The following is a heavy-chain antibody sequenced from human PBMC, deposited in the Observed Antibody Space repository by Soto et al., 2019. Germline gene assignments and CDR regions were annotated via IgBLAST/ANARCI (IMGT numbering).Heavy chain of an antibody. CDR2: ISGRDTYT. V-gene: IGHV3-23*04. D-gene: IGHD6-13*01. CDR1: GFTFSSYA. CDR3: AKDSLPGIAASGTVY. J-gene: IGHJ4*02. Sequence: EVQLVESGGGLVQPGGSLRLSCAASGFTFSSYAMSWVRQVPGKGLEWVAVISGRDTYTEYAESVKGRFTISRDNSRNTLYLQMNSLRAEDTALYYCAKDSLPGIAASGTVYWGQGTLVTVSS.